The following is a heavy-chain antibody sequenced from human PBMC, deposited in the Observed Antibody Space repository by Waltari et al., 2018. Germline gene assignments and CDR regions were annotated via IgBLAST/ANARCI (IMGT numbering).Heavy chain of an antibody. CDR1: GYTLTGNY. CDR2: INPNSGGT. J-gene: IGHJ4*02. D-gene: IGHD2-8*01. V-gene: IGHV1-2*02. CDR3: AKSPWNGPLDY. Sequence: QEHLVQSGAEVKKPGASVKASGKASGYTLTGNYIHWVRQAPGQGLEWMGWINPNSGGTNYAQKFQGRVTVTRDTSISTAYMEVSSLRSDDTAVYYCAKSPWNGPLDYWGQGTLVTVSS.